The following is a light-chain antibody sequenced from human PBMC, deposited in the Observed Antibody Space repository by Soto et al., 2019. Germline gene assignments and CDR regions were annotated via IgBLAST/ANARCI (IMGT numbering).Light chain of an antibody. CDR2: QAS. V-gene: IGKV1-5*03. J-gene: IGKJ5*01. CDR3: QQNHRAPIT. Sequence: DIQLTQSPSFLSASVGDIVTIHCRASQSISSWLAWYQQRPGKAPKLLISQASSLESGVPSRFSGSGSETEFTLTISGLQPDDFATYYCQQNHRAPITFGQGTRLEIK. CDR1: QSISSW.